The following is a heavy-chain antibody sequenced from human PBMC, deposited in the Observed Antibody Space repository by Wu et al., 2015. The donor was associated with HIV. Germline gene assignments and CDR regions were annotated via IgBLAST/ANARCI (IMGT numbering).Heavy chain of an antibody. CDR3: ARDVRGVIIDDGMDV. CDR1: GGTFSSYA. D-gene: IGHD3-10*01. CDR2: IIPIFGTA. Sequence: QVQLVQSGAEVKKPGSSVKVSCKASGGTFSSYAISWVRQAPGQGLEWMGGIIPIFGTANYAQKFQGRVTITTDESTSTAYMELSSLRSEDTAVYYCARDVRGVIIDDGMDVWGQGDHGSPSP. J-gene: IGHJ6*02. V-gene: IGHV1-69*05.